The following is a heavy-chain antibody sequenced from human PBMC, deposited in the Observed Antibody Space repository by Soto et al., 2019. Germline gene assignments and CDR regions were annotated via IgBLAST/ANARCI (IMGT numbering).Heavy chain of an antibody. D-gene: IGHD2-15*01. CDR3: AKGVMITATYFQH. CDR2: ISYDGSNE. CDR1: GFTFSSYG. V-gene: IGHV3-30*18. Sequence: QVQLVESGGGLVQPGRSLRLSCAASGFTFSSYGIHWVRQAPGKGLEWVAVISYDGSNEYYADSVKGRFTISRDNSKNTLYLQMNSLRAEDTAVYYCAKGVMITATYFQHWGQAPWSPSPQ. J-gene: IGHJ1*01.